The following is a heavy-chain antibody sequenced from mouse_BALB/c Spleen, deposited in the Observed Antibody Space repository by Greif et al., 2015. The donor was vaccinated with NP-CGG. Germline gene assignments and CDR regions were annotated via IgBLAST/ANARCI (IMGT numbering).Heavy chain of an antibody. V-gene: IGHV14-4*02. Sequence: EVQLQQSGAELVRSGASVKLSCAASGFNIKDYYMHWVKQRPEQGLEWIGWIDPENGDTEYAPKFQGKATMTADTSSNTAYLQLSSLTSEDTAVYYCNGRYDVDWYFDVWGAGTTVTVSS. CDR1: GFNIKDYY. CDR2: IDPENGDT. J-gene: IGHJ1*01. D-gene: IGHD2-14*01. CDR3: NGRYDVDWYFDV.